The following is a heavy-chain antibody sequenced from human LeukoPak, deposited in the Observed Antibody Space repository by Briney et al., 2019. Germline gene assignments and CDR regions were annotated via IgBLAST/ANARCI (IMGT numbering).Heavy chain of an antibody. CDR3: ARLASSSWYFDY. V-gene: IGHV4-39*07. D-gene: IGHD6-13*01. Sequence: SETLSLTCTVSDGSISSSSYYWGWICQPPGKGLEWLGSIYYSGSTYYNPSLMGRLTISVDTSKNQFSLRLSSVTAADTAVYYCARLASSSWYFDYWGQGALVTVSS. CDR1: DGSISSSSYY. J-gene: IGHJ4*02. CDR2: IYYSGST.